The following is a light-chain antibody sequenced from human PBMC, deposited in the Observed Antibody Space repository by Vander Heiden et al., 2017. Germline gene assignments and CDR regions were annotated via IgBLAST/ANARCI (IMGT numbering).Light chain of an antibody. V-gene: IGKV1-33*01. J-gene: IGKJ3*01. Sequence: DIQMTQSPSSLSASVGDRVTITCQASQDISNYLNWYQQKPGKAPKLLIYDASNLETGVPSRFSGSGSGTDFTFTIRSLQPEDIATDYCQQYDNLPFTFGPGTKVDIK. CDR2: DAS. CDR3: QQYDNLPFT. CDR1: QDISNY.